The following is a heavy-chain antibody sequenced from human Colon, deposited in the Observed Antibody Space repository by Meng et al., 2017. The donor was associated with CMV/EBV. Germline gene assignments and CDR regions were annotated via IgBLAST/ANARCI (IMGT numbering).Heavy chain of an antibody. CDR1: GGTFSSYA. D-gene: IGHD4-11*01. Sequence: ASVKVSYKASGGTFSSYAISWVRQAPGQGLEWMGWINPNSGDTNYAQKFQGRVTMTRDMSISTAYMELSRLRSDDAAVYYCASSQGDSNYGIDYWGQGTLVTVSS. J-gene: IGHJ4*02. CDR2: INPNSGDT. V-gene: IGHV1-2*02. CDR3: ASSQGDSNYGIDY.